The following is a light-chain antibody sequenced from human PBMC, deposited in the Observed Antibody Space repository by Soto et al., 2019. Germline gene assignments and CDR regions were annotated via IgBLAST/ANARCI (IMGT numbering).Light chain of an antibody. V-gene: IGLV3-1*01. J-gene: IGLJ2*01. Sequence: SYELTQPPSVSVSPGQTASITCSGDKLGDKYACWYQQKPGQSPVLVIYQDRKRPPGIPERFSGSNSGNTATLTISGTQAMDEADDYCQAWDSSTAHGLFGGGTKLTV. CDR2: QDR. CDR3: QAWDSSTAHGL. CDR1: KLGDKY.